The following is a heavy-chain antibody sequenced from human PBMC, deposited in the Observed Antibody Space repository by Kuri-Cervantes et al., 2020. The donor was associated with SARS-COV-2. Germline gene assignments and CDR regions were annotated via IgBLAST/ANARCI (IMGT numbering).Heavy chain of an antibody. CDR2: IYSCGST. J-gene: IGHJ5*02. Sequence: GESLKISCAASGFTVSSNYMSWVRQAPGKGLEWVSVIYSCGSTYYADSVKGRFTISRDNSKNTLYLQTNSLRAEDTAVYYCARLSYYYDSSGYYGGNWFDPWGQGTLVTVSS. D-gene: IGHD3-22*01. CDR1: GFTVSSNY. CDR3: ARLSYYYDSSGYYGGNWFDP. V-gene: IGHV3-53*05.